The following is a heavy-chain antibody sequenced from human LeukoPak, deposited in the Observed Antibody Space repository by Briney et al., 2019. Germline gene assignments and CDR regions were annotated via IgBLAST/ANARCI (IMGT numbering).Heavy chain of an antibody. Sequence: PGGSLRLSCAASGFTFSSYGMHWVREAPGKGLEWVAVISYDGSNKYYADSVKGRFTISRDNSKNTLYLQMNSLRAEDTAVCYCAKDSGGSPDYWGQGTLVTVSS. J-gene: IGHJ4*02. CDR3: AKDSGGSPDY. V-gene: IGHV3-30*18. CDR1: GFTFSSYG. D-gene: IGHD1-26*01. CDR2: ISYDGSNK.